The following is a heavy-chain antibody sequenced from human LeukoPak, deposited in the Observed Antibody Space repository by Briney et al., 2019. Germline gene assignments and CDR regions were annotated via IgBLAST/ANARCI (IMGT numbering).Heavy chain of an antibody. D-gene: IGHD2-2*01. CDR1: GYTFTGYY. CDR2: INPNSGST. V-gene: IGHV1-2*02. Sequence: ASVKVSCKASGYTFTGYYMHWVRQAPGQGLEWMGWINPNSGSTNYAQRFQDRVTMTRDTSITTVYMELSRLTSDDTAVHYCARGSRTKSGSKVPSDYWGQGTLVTVSS. CDR3: ARGSRTKSGSKVPSDY. J-gene: IGHJ4*02.